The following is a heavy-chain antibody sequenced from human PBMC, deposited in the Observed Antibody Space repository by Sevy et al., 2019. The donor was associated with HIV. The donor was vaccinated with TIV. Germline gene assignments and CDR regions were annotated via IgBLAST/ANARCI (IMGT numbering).Heavy chain of an antibody. J-gene: IGHJ4*02. CDR2: IYFTGNT. CDR1: GGSISSYF. V-gene: IGHV4-59*01. CDR3: ARDSTTRPRVLDY. D-gene: IGHD1-1*01. Sequence: SESLSLTCSVSGGSISSYFWTWVRQSPGKGLEWIGNIYFTGNTDYSPSLKSRVTLTLDTSKSQFSVTLKSVIAADTAIYFCARDSTTRPRVLDYWGQGTLVTVSS.